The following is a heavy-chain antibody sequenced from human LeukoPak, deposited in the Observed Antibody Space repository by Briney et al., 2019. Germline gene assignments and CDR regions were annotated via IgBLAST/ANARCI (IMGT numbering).Heavy chain of an antibody. CDR3: ARDSYDFWSGYQFGY. J-gene: IGHJ4*02. CDR1: GFTFSSYW. V-gene: IGHV3-74*01. Sequence: PGGSLRLSCAASGFTFSSYWMHWVRQAPGKGLVWVSRINSDGSSTSYADSVKGRFTISRDNAKNTLYLQMNSLRAEDTAVYYCARDSYDFWSGYQFGYWGQGTLVTVSS. CDR2: INSDGSST. D-gene: IGHD3-3*01.